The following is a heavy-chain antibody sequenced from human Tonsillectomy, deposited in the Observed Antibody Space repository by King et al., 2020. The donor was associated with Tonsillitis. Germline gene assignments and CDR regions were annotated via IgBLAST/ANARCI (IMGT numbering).Heavy chain of an antibody. V-gene: IGHV5-51*03. Sequence: QLVQSGAEVKKPGESLNISCKASGYTFTNYWIGWVRQMPGKGLEWMGNIYSGDSESRYSPSFKGQVTFSAGKSTSTAYLQWSSLKASDTAMYYCARLDDSRGYYERGPLDIWGQGTMVTVSS. CDR3: ARLDDSRGYYERGPLDI. J-gene: IGHJ3*02. CDR1: GYTFTNYW. CDR2: IYSGDSES. D-gene: IGHD3-22*01.